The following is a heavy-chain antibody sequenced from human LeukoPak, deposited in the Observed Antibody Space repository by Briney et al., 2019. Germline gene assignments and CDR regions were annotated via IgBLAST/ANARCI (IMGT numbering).Heavy chain of an antibody. Sequence: PSETLSLTCAAYGGSFSGYYWSWIRQPPGKGLEWIGEINHSGSTNYNPSLKSRVTISVDTSKNQFSPKLSSVTAADTAVYYCARGEKWYDAFDIWGQGTMVTVSS. J-gene: IGHJ3*02. D-gene: IGHD2-15*01. CDR1: GGSFSGYY. CDR2: INHSGST. CDR3: ARGEKWYDAFDI. V-gene: IGHV4-34*01.